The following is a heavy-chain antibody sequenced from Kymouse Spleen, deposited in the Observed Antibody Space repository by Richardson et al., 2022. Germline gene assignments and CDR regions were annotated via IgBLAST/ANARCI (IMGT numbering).Heavy chain of an antibody. CDR2: IGTAGDT. D-gene: IGHD2-15*01. V-gene: IGHV3-13*01. CDR3: ARGPYCSGGSCYSRYYYYGMDV. CDR1: GFTFSSYD. Sequence: EVQLVESGGGLVQPGGSLRLSCAASGFTFSSYDMHWVRQATGKGLEWVSAIGTAGDTYYPGSVKGRFTISRENAKNSLYLQMNSLRAGDTAVYYCARGPYCSGGSCYSRYYYYGMDVWGQGTTVTVSS. J-gene: IGHJ6*02.